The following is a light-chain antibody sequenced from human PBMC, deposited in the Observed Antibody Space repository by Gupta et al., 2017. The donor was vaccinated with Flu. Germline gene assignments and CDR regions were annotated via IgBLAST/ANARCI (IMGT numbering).Light chain of an antibody. J-gene: IGKJ1*01. V-gene: IGKV3-11*01. CDR3: QERSNWPSAT. CDR2: DAS. CDR1: RSLGTY. Sequence: ATLSLSPGERATLSCRASRSLGTYLAWYQQKPGQVPRLLIYDASNRATGVPARFSGSGSGTDFTLTISSREPEDFALYYCQERSNWPSATFGQGTKV.